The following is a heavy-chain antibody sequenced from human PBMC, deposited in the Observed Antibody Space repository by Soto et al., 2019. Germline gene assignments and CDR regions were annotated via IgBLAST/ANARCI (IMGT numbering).Heavy chain of an antibody. J-gene: IGHJ6*02. Sequence: ASVKVSCKASGYSFTDDHIDWVRQAPGQGLEWLGRINPKSGGTSTAQKFQGWVTMTRDRSISTVYMELTRLRSDDTAVYFCARGHSTDCSNGVCSFFYNHEMDVWGQGTTVTVSS. D-gene: IGHD2-8*01. CDR1: GYSFTDDH. CDR3: ARGHSTDCSNGVCSFFYNHEMDV. V-gene: IGHV1-2*04. CDR2: INPKSGGT.